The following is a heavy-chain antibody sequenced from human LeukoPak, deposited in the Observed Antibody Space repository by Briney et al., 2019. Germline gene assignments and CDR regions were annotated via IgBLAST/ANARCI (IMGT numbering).Heavy chain of an antibody. CDR3: ARVKVDIVVVEAAIPDY. CDR1: GYSISSGYY. CDR2: IYHSGST. J-gene: IGHJ4*02. D-gene: IGHD2-15*01. Sequence: SETLSLTCTVSGYSISSGYYWGWIRQPPGKGLEWIGSIYHSGSTYYNPSLKSRVTISVDTSKNQLSLKLSSVTAADTAVYYCARVKVDIVVVEAAIPDYWGQGTLVTVSS. V-gene: IGHV4-38-2*02.